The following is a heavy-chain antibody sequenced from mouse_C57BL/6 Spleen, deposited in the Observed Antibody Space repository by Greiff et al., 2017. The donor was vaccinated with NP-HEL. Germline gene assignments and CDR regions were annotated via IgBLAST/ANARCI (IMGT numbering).Heavy chain of an antibody. CDR2: IDPSDSYT. Sequence: QVQLQQPGAELVMPGASVKLSCKASGYTFTSYWMHWVKQRPGQGLEWIGEIDPSDSYTNYNQKFKGKSTLTVDKSSSTAYMQLSSLTSEDSAVYYCARSDDGSVKDYWGQGTTLTVSS. CDR3: ARSDDGSVKDY. CDR1: GYTFTSYW. D-gene: IGHD1-1*01. J-gene: IGHJ2*01. V-gene: IGHV1-69*01.